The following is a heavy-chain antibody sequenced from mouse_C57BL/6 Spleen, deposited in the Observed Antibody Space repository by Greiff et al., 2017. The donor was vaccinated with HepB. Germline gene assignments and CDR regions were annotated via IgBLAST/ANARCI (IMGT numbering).Heavy chain of an antibody. Sequence: QVQLQQSGAELARPGASVKMSCKASGYTFTSYTMHWVKQRPGQGLEWIGYINPSSGYTKYNQKFKDKATLTADKSSSTAYMQLSSLTSEDSAVYYWARSYSNQYYFDYWGQGTTLTVSS. CDR3: ARSYSNQYYFDY. V-gene: IGHV1-4*01. CDR2: INPSSGYT. CDR1: GYTFTSYT. D-gene: IGHD2-5*01. J-gene: IGHJ2*01.